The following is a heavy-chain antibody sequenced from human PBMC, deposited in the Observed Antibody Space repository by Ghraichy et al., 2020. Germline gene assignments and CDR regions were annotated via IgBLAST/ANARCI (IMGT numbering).Heavy chain of an antibody. CDR3: ARDRRFGPRPLYYFDC. V-gene: IGHV4-38-2*02. CDR1: DYSISSGYY. D-gene: IGHD3-10*01. Sequence: SETLSLTCAVSDYSISSGYYWGWIRQPPGKGLEWIGSVYHSGSTYYSPSLRGRVTMSADTSKNQFSLKLNSVTAADTAVYYCARDRRFGPRPLYYFDCWGQGSLVTVSS. CDR2: VYHSGST. J-gene: IGHJ4*02.